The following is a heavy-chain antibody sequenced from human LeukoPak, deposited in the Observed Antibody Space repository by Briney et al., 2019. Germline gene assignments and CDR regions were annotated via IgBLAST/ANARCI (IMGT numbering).Heavy chain of an antibody. CDR1: GFTLSDYS. Sequence: SGESLRLSCAAPGFTLSDYSMNWVRQAPGKGLEWVSYIDGSGDTIYYADSVKGRFTISRDNAKNSLDLQMNSLRDEDTAVYYCSRRFDCGGQGTLVTVSS. V-gene: IGHV3-48*02. J-gene: IGHJ4*02. CDR2: IDGSGDTI. CDR3: SRRFDC.